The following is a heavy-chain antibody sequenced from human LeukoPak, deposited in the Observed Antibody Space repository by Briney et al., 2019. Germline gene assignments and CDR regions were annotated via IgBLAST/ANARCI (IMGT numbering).Heavy chain of an antibody. J-gene: IGHJ4*02. Sequence: SQTLSLTCAISGDSVSSNTSSWNWIRQSPSRGLEWLGRTYYGSKWYNDYAVSAKGRITIKPDTSKNQFSLQLNSVTPEDTAVYYCSRDRRYCNGTSCSNFDYCGQGTLVTVSS. V-gene: IGHV6-1*01. CDR3: SRDRRYCNGTSCSNFDY. CDR2: TYYGSKWYN. CDR1: GDSVSSNTSS. D-gene: IGHD2-2*01.